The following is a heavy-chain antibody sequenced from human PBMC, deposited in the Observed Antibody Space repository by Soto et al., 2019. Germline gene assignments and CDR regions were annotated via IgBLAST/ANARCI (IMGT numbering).Heavy chain of an antibody. J-gene: IGHJ4*02. Sequence: GGSLRLSCAASGFTFSSSWMHWVRQAPGKGLVWVSRINSDGSTTTYAESVKGRFTISRDNAKNTLYLQMNSLRAEDTAVYYCARHQRSAPSDYWGQGTLVTVSS. CDR3: ARHQRSAPSDY. CDR1: GFTFSSSW. V-gene: IGHV3-74*01. CDR2: INSDGSTT.